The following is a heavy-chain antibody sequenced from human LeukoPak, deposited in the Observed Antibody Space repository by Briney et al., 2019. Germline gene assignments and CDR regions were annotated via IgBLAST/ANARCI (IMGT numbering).Heavy chain of an antibody. Sequence: PGGSVTLSCAACGFTLTTCTMKGVRQATGRGLEGVSAIKPGGVGTYYEDLVTGWFTNSRDNSANTLSLQMNSLTAEETATYYCAKGTERYREVSSFASWGQGTQVTVSS. CDR3: AKGTERYREVSSFAS. D-gene: IGHD3-3*02. CDR1: GFTLTTCT. V-gene: IGHV3-23*02. J-gene: IGHJ5*02. CDR2: IKPGGVGT.